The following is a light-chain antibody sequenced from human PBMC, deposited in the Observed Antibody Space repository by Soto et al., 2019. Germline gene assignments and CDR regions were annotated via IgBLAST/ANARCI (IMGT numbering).Light chain of an antibody. CDR2: DVS. Sequence: EIVLTQSPGTLSLSPGERATLSCRSSHSVSSNYLAWYQQKPGKAPRLLIYDVSSRATGIADRFSGSGSGTDFTLTISRLEPVDFAVYYCQQYCISLTFGRGTKFEIK. CDR1: HSVSSNY. CDR3: QQYCISLT. V-gene: IGKV3-20*01. J-gene: IGKJ1*01.